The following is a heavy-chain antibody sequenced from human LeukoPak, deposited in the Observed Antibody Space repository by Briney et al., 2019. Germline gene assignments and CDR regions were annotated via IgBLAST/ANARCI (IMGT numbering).Heavy chain of an antibody. Sequence: TGGSLRLSCAASGFTFSSYSMSWVRQAPGKGLEWVANIKQDGSEKYYVDSVKGRFTISRDNAKNSLYLQMNSLRAEDTAVFYCARWDYYDRSGWAGLDYWGQGTLVTVSS. CDR1: GFTFSSYS. CDR2: IKQDGSEK. J-gene: IGHJ4*02. CDR3: ARWDYYDRSGWAGLDY. V-gene: IGHV3-7*01. D-gene: IGHD3-22*01.